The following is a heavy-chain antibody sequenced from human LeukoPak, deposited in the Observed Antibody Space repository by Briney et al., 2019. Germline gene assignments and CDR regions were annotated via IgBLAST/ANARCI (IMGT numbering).Heavy chain of an antibody. CDR1: GYTFTCYD. CDR3: ARATTYCSSTSCYAFDY. CDR2: MNPNSGNT. D-gene: IGHD2-2*01. J-gene: IGHJ4*02. V-gene: IGHV1-8*01. Sequence: ASVKVSCKASGYTFTCYDINWVRQATGQGLEWMGWMNPNSGNTGYAQKFQGRVTMTRNTSISTAYMELSSLRSEDTAVYYCARATTYCSSTSCYAFDYWGQGTLVTVSS.